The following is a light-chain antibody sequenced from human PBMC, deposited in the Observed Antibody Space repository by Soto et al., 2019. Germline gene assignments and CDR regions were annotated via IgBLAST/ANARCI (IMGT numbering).Light chain of an antibody. CDR1: QGISSY. J-gene: IGKJ1*01. V-gene: IGKV1-9*01. Sequence: IQLTQSPSSLSASVGDRVTITCRASQGISSYLAWYQQKPGKAPKVLLYGASILQTGVPSRFSGSGSGTEFTLTINSLQPDDLATYYCQQYHTYWTFGQGTKVDIK. CDR2: GAS. CDR3: QQYHTYWT.